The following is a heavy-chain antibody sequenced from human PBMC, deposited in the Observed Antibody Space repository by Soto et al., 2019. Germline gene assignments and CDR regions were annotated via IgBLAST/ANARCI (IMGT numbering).Heavy chain of an antibody. Sequence: SETLSLTCTVSGGSISSGGYYWSWIRQHPGKGLEWIGYIYYSGSTYYNPSLKSRVTISVDTSKNQFSLKLSSVTAADTAVYYCALGKTVAAAGPFDYWGQGTLVTVSS. D-gene: IGHD6-13*01. V-gene: IGHV4-31*03. J-gene: IGHJ4*02. CDR3: ALGKTVAAAGPFDY. CDR2: IYYSGST. CDR1: GGSISSGGYY.